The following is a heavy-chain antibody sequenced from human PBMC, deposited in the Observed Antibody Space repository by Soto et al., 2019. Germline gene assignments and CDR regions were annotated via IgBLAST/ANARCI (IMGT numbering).Heavy chain of an antibody. Sequence: QLLESGPGLVKPSETLSLTCTVSGGSISSSSYYWGWIRQPPGKGLEWIGSIYYSGSTYYNPSLKSRVTISVDTSKNQFSLKLSSVTAADTAVYYCARRNWELLDYWGQGTLVTVSS. J-gene: IGHJ4*02. CDR1: GGSISSSSYY. V-gene: IGHV4-39*01. CDR2: IYYSGST. D-gene: IGHD1-26*01. CDR3: ARRNWELLDY.